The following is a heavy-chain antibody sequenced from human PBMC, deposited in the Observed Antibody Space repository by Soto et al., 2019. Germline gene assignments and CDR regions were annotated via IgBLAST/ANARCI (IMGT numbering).Heavy chain of an antibody. V-gene: IGHV4-39*01. Sequence: SETLSLTCTVSGGSISSTNYYWGWIRQPPGKGLEWIASIYYSGSTYFNPSLKSRVTISVDTSKNQFSLKLSSVTAADTAVYYCARRLFSSTWPSYFDSWGQGTLVTVSS. CDR3: ARRLFSSTWPSYFDS. J-gene: IGHJ4*02. CDR2: IYYSGST. D-gene: IGHD6-13*01. CDR1: GGSISSTNYY.